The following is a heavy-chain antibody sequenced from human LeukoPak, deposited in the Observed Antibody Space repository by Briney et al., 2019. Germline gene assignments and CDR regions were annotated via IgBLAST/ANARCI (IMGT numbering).Heavy chain of an antibody. CDR1: GFMFSSNW. J-gene: IGHJ6*02. CDR2: IKEDGTET. V-gene: IGHV3-7*03. D-gene: IGHD2-2*01. Sequence: GGSLRLSCAASGFMFSSNWMSWVRLAPGKGLEWVANIKEDGTETYYVDSVKGRFTISRDNAKNTLYLQMNSLRAEDTAVYYCATSKSASCYLRCPFYYYYGMDVWGQGTTVTVSS. CDR3: ATSKSASCYLRCPFYYYYGMDV.